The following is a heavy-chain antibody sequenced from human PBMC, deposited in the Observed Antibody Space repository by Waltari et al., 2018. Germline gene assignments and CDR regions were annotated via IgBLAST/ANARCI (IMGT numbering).Heavy chain of an antibody. CDR3: ASGQDGTSFVLSF. D-gene: IGHD3-16*01. CDR2: ISSNSGSM. CDR1: GLTFSIYS. Sequence: EVQLVESGGDLIQPGGSLRLSCAVSGLTFSIYSMNWVRQVPGKGLELVSYISSNSGSMYYADSVNGRFTISRDNTRKSVYLQMNSLRVEDSAVYYCASGQDGTSFVLSFWGQGTKVTVSS. J-gene: IGHJ6*02. V-gene: IGHV3-48*01.